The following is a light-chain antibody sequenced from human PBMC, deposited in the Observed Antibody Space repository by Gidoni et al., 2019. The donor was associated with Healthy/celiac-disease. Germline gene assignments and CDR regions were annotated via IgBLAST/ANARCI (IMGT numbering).Light chain of an antibody. CDR1: QSISSW. CDR2: KAS. V-gene: IGKV1-5*03. CDR3: QQYNSYSPKWT. Sequence: DIQMTQSPSTLSAAVGDRVTITCRASQSISSWLAWYQQKPGNAPKLLIYKASSLEGGVPSRFSGGGSGTEFTLTISSLQPDDFATYYCQQYNSYSPKWTFGQGTKVEIK. J-gene: IGKJ1*01.